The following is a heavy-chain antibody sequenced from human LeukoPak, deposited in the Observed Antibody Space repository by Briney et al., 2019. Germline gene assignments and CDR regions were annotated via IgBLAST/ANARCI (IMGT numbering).Heavy chain of an antibody. V-gene: IGHV4-59*08. CDR3: ARRLNDILTGFMAFDI. CDR2: IYNSGST. D-gene: IGHD3-9*01. Sequence: SETLSLTCTVSGASITSFYWNWIRQPPGKGLEWIEYIYNSGSTNYNPSLKSRIAISVDTSKNQFSLKLSSMTAADTAVYYCARRLNDILTGFMAFDIWGQGTMVTVSS. CDR1: GASITSFY. J-gene: IGHJ3*02.